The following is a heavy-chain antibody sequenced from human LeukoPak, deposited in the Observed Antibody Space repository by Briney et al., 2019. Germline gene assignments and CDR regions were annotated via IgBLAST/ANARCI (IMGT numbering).Heavy chain of an antibody. D-gene: IGHD4-17*01. CDR2: INHSGST. V-gene: IGHV4-34*01. CDR3: ARAPDYGDYGT. J-gene: IGHJ5*02. CDR1: GGSFSGYY. Sequence: ASETLSLTCAVYGGSFSGYYWSWIRQPPGKGLEWIGEINHSGSTNYNPSLKSRVTISVDTSKNQFSLKLSSVTAADTAVYYCARAPDYGDYGTWGQGTLVTVSS.